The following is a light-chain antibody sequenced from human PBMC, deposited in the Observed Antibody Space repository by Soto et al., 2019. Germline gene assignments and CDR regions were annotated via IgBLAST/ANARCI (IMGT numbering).Light chain of an antibody. J-gene: IGLJ2*01. CDR2: EVS. CDR1: SSDVGAYNY. V-gene: IGLV2-8*01. CDR3: TSYAGSDNYQVL. Sequence: QSALTQPPSASGSPGQSVTISCTGTSSDVGAYNYVSWYQQHPGKAPKVMIYEVSKRPSGVPDRSSGSKSGNTASLTVSGLQAEDEADYYCTSYAGSDNYQVLFGGGTKLTVL.